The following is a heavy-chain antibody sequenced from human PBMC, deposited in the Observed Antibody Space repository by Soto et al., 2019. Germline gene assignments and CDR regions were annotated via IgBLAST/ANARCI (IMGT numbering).Heavy chain of an antibody. D-gene: IGHD2-21*01. CDR1: GFSFSAHV. CDR2: ILYDGSKE. Sequence: GGSLRLSCIDSGFSFSAHVMDWVRQAPGKGLEWVARILYDGSKEYYADSVKGRFTISRDNSRNKLFLQMDSLRVEDTATYHCVKGLALMADNWGHGIPVTDS. V-gene: IGHV3-30*18. CDR3: VKGLALMADN. J-gene: IGHJ4*01.